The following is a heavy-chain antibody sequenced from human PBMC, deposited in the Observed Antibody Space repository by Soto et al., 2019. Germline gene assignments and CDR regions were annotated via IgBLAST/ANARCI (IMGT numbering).Heavy chain of an antibody. J-gene: IGHJ4*01. CDR2: IYYSGST. V-gene: IGHV4-61*01. CDR3: VRTYSSGWYPSYYFDS. Sequence: SETLSLTCTVSGGSVSSGSYYWSWIRQPPGKGLEWIGYIYYSGSTNYNPSLKSQVTISVDTSKNQFSLKLTSVTAADTAVYYCVRTYSSGWYPSYYFDSWGHGTLVTVSS. CDR1: GGSVSSGSYY. D-gene: IGHD6-19*01.